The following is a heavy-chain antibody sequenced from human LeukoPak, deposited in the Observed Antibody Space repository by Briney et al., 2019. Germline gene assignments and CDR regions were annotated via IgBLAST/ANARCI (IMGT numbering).Heavy chain of an antibody. J-gene: IGHJ4*02. Sequence: ASVKVSCKASGYTFTGYYMHWVRQAPGQGLEWMGWINPNSGGTNYAQKFQGRVTMTRDTSISTAYMELSRLRSDDTAVYYCARDQQLSPGAFDYWGQGTLVTVSS. V-gene: IGHV1-2*02. CDR1: GYTFTGYY. D-gene: IGHD6-13*01. CDR3: ARDQQLSPGAFDY. CDR2: INPNSGGT.